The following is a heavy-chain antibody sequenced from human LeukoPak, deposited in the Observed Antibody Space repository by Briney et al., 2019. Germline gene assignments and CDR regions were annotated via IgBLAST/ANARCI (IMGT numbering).Heavy chain of an antibody. CDR2: ISYDGSNK. D-gene: IGHD4-23*01. CDR1: GFTFSSYA. CDR3: AKAHLAENYPGPLSGGVY. J-gene: IGHJ4*02. V-gene: IGHV3-30-3*01. Sequence: PGGSLRLSCAASGFTFSSYAMHWVRQAPGKGLEWVAVISYDGSNKYYADSVKGRFTISRDNSKNTLYLQMNSLRAEDTAVYYCAKAHLAENYPGPLSGGVYWGQGTLVTVSS.